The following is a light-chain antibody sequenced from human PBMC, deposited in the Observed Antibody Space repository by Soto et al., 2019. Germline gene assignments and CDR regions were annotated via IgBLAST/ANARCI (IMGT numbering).Light chain of an antibody. Sequence: VLAPPAPVSGAPGQAITLSRPGPRNYVGGYNYVSWYQQHPGKAPKLMIYDVSNRPSGVSNRFSGSKSGNTASLTISGLQAEDEADYYCSSYTSSSLHVFGTGTKVTVL. CDR2: DVS. V-gene: IGLV2-14*03. CDR1: RNYVGGYNY. CDR3: SSYTSSSLHV. J-gene: IGLJ1*01.